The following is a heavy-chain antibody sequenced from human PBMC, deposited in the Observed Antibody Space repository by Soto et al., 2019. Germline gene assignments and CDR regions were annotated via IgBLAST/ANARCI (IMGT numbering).Heavy chain of an antibody. Sequence: QVQLVQSGGGLVKPGGSLRLSCAASGFTFSDYYMSWVRQAPGKGLEWISDLSLSGSHTNYANSVKGRFTISRDNAKNSLYVQMNSLRVEDTAVYYCATTWSGNAEESYWGQGTLVTVSS. CDR1: GFTFSDYY. J-gene: IGHJ4*02. CDR3: ATTWSGNAEESY. CDR2: LSLSGSHT. V-gene: IGHV3-11*05. D-gene: IGHD3-3*01.